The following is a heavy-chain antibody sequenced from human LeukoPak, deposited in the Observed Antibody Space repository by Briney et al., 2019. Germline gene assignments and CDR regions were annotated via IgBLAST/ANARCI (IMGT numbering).Heavy chain of an antibody. CDR3: ARGVNTNGYHYDY. CDR1: GFTVSSNY. J-gene: IGHJ4*02. CDR2: IYSGGST. V-gene: IGHV3-53*01. Sequence: GGSLRLSCAASGFTVSSNYMSWVRQAPGKGLEWVSVIYSGGSTNYADSVKGRFTISRDNSKNTLYLQMNSLRAEDTAVYYCARGVNTNGYHYDYWGQGTLVTVSS. D-gene: IGHD2-8*01.